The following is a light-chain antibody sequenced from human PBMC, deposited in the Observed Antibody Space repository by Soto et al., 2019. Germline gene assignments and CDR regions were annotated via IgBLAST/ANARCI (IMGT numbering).Light chain of an antibody. J-gene: IGLJ1*01. CDR2: DVS. CDR1: SSDVGDYNY. CDR3: SSYTSSSTFYV. Sequence: QSALTQPASVSGSPGQSITLSCTRTSSDVGDYNYVSWYQQHPGKAPKLMIYDVSNRPSGVSNRFSGSKSGNTASLTISGLQAEDEAHYYCSSYTSSSTFYVFGTGTKVTVL. V-gene: IGLV2-14*01.